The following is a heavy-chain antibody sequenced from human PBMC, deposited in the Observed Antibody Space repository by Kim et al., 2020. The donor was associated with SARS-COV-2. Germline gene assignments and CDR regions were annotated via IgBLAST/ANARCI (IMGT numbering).Heavy chain of an antibody. D-gene: IGHD6-19*01. CDR3: ARDSSGWYLDY. CDR2: ISYDGSNK. V-gene: IGHV3-30*04. J-gene: IGHJ4*02. CDR1: GFTFSSYA. Sequence: GGSLRLSCAASGFTFSSYAMHWVRQAPGKGLEWVAVISYDGSNKYYADSVKGRFTISRDNSKNTLYLQMNSLRAEDTAVYYCARDSSGWYLDYWGQGTLVTISS.